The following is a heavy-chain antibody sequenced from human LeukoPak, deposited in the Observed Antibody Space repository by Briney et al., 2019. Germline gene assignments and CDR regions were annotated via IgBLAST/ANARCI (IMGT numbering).Heavy chain of an antibody. J-gene: IGHJ6*03. D-gene: IGHD3-10*01. V-gene: IGHV1-8*01. Sequence: ASVKVSCKASGYTFTSYDINWVRQATGQGLEWMGWMNPNSGNTGYAQKLQGRVTMTRNTSISTAYMELSSLRSEDTAVYYCARDIQGRYGSGSYLGYYFMDVWGKGTTVTVSS. CDR1: GYTFTSYD. CDR3: ARDIQGRYGSGSYLGYYFMDV. CDR2: MNPNSGNT.